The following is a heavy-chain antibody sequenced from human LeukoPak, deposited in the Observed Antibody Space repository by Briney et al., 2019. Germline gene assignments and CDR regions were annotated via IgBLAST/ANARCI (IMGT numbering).Heavy chain of an antibody. D-gene: IGHD2-15*01. V-gene: IGHV1-18*04. CDR1: GYTFTGYY. Sequence: ASVKVSCKASGYTFTGYYMHWVRQAPGQGLEWMGWISAYNGNTNYAQKFQGRLTMTTDTSTNTAYMELRSLRPDDTAVYYCARDFFHGHCSGLTCFLLDSWGQGSLVTVSS. J-gene: IGHJ4*02. CDR2: ISAYNGNT. CDR3: ARDFFHGHCSGLTCFLLDS.